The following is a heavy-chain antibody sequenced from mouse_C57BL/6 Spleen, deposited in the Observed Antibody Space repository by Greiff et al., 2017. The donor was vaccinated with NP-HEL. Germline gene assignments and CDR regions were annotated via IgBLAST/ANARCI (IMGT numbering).Heavy chain of an antibody. J-gene: IGHJ4*01. V-gene: IGHV1-42*01. CDR3: ARGGMDY. CDR2: INPSTGGT. CDR1: DYSFTGYY. Sequence: EVQLQQSGPELVKPGASVKISCKASDYSFTGYYMNWVKQSPEKSLEWIGEINPSTGGTTYNQKFKAKATLTVDKSSSTAYMQLKSLTSEDSAVYYCARGGMDYWGQGTSVTVSS.